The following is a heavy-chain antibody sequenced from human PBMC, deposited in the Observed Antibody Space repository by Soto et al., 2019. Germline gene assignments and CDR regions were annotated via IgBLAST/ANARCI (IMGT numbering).Heavy chain of an antibody. D-gene: IGHD1-26*01. CDR2: IYYSGST. CDR3: ARVACGSSHDY. V-gene: IGHV4-59*01. CDR1: GGSISSYY. Sequence: SETLSLTCTVSGGSISSYYWSWIRQPPGKGLEWIAYIYYSGSTNYNPSLKSRVTISVDTSKNQLSLKLRSVTAADTAVYYCARVACGSSHDYWGQGTPVTVSS. J-gene: IGHJ4*02.